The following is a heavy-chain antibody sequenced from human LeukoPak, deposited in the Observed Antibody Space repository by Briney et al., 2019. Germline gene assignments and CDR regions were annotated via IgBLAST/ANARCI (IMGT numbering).Heavy chain of an antibody. V-gene: IGHV4-39*01. Sequence: SGTLSLTCTVSGGSISSYYWSWIRQPPGKEVEWIASITYGGTTYYNPSLQSRVTISVNTSKNQSSLRLNSVTAADTAVYFCARYVVYGSGKYYFDYWGQGSLVTVSS. D-gene: IGHD3-10*01. CDR2: ITYGGTT. CDR1: GGSISSYY. J-gene: IGHJ4*02. CDR3: ARYVVYGSGKYYFDY.